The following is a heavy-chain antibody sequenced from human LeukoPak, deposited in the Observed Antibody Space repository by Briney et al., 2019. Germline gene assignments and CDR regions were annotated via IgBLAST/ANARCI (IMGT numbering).Heavy chain of an antibody. CDR1: GGSISSGSYY. V-gene: IGHV4-61*02. CDR3: ARDLRDGYIDY. CDR2: IYTSGST. Sequence: SQTLSLTCTVSGGSISSGSYYWSWIRQPAGKGLEWIGRIYTSGSTNYNPSLKSRVTISVDTSKNQFSLKLSSVTAADTAVYYCARDLRDGYIDYWGQGTLVTVSS. D-gene: IGHD5-24*01. J-gene: IGHJ4*02.